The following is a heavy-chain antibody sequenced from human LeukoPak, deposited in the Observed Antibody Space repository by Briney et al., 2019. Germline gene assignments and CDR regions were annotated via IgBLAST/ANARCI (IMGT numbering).Heavy chain of an antibody. D-gene: IGHD6-19*01. CDR3: ARDSGYSSGIDY. Sequence: ASVKVSCKASGYTFTGYYMHWVRQAPGQGLEWMGRINPNSGGTNYAQKFQGRVTMTRDTSISTAYMELSRLRSDDTAVYYCARDSGYSSGIDYWGKGTLVTVSS. CDR2: INPNSGGT. CDR1: GYTFTGYY. J-gene: IGHJ4*02. V-gene: IGHV1-2*06.